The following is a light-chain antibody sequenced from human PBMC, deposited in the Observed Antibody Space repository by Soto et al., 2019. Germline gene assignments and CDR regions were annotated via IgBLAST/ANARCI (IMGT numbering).Light chain of an antibody. CDR3: QKYSSVPV. Sequence: DIQMTQSPTSLSASVGDRVTITCRASQGIRNYVAWYQQIPGKAPKLLIYAASTLQSGVPSRFSGSGSWTDFTLTINCLQPEDVATYSCQKYSSVPVFGPGTKVEIK. CDR1: QGIRNY. V-gene: IGKV1-27*01. CDR2: AAS. J-gene: IGKJ3*01.